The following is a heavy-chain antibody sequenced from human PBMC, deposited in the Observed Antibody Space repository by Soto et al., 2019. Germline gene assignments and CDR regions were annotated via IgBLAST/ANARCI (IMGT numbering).Heavy chain of an antibody. CDR1: GGSISSSSYY. J-gene: IGHJ6*02. CDR2: IYYSGRT. D-gene: IGHD6-13*01. Sequence: QLQLQESGPGLVKPSETLSLTCTVSGGSISSSSYYWGWIRQPPGKGLEWIGSIYYSGRTYYNPSLQSRVTISVDTSNNQCSLKRSSVTAADPAVYYCARMAAAGWGGMDVWGQGTTVTVSS. V-gene: IGHV4-39*01. CDR3: ARMAAAGWGGMDV.